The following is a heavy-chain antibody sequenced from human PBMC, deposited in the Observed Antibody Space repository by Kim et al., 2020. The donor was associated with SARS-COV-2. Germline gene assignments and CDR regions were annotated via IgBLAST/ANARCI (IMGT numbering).Heavy chain of an antibody. CDR1: GGSFSGYY. CDR2: INHSGST. D-gene: IGHD3-10*01. CDR3: ARGLITMVRASLYYGMDV. Sequence: SETLSLTCAVYGGSFSGYYWSWIRQPPGKGLEWIGEINHSGSTNYNPSLKSRVTISVHTSKNQFSLKLSSVTAADTAVYYCARGLITMVRASLYYGMDVWGQGTTVTVSS. J-gene: IGHJ6*02. V-gene: IGHV4-34*01.